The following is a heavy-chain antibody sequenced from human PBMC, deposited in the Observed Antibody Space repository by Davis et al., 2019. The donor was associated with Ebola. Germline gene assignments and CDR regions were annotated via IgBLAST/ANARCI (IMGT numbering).Heavy chain of an antibody. Sequence: MPGGSLRLSCSVSGGSVSGRKDYWGWIRQSPGKGLEWIASVSSNGHSYYNPSLKSRVSISIDTSRSQFSLELTSVTAADTAVYFCGNLWSVDGSDYWGRGTLVSVSS. CDR1: GGSVSGRKDY. D-gene: IGHD2-8*02. V-gene: IGHV4-39*01. CDR2: VSSNGHS. J-gene: IGHJ4*02. CDR3: GNLWSVDGSDY.